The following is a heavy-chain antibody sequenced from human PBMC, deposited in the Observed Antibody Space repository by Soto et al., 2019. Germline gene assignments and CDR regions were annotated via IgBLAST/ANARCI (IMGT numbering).Heavy chain of an antibody. Sequence: QVQLVQSGAEVKKPGSSVKVSCKASGGTFSSYAISWVRQAPGQGLEWMGGIIPIFGTANYAQKFQGRVTITADESTSTAYMEVSSLRSEDTAVYYCARVGDLAYYYDSSGYPYFDYWGQGTLVTVSS. V-gene: IGHV1-69*01. CDR1: GGTFSSYA. CDR2: IIPIFGTA. J-gene: IGHJ4*02. CDR3: ARVGDLAYYYDSSGYPYFDY. D-gene: IGHD3-22*01.